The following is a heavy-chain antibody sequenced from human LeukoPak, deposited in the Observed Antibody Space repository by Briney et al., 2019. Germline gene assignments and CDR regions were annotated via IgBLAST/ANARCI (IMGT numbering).Heavy chain of an antibody. CDR1: GYSFTSYW. V-gene: IGHV5-51*01. Sequence: GESLKISCKASGYSFTSYWIGWVRQMPGKGLEWMGIIYPGDSDTRYSPSFQGQVTISADKSISTAYLQWSGLKASDTAMYYCAGRYCSSTSCYYFDDWGQGSLVTVSS. D-gene: IGHD2-2*01. CDR2: IYPGDSDT. CDR3: AGRYCSSTSCYYFDD. J-gene: IGHJ4*02.